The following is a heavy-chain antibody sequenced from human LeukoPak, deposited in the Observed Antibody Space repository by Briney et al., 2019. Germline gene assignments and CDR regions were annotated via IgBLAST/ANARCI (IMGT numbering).Heavy chain of an antibody. CDR2: ISSSSSYI. V-gene: IGHV3-21*01. Sequence: GGSLRLSCAASGFTFSSYSMNWVRQAPGKGLEWVSSISSSSSYIYYADSVKGRFTISRDNAKNSLYLQMNSLRAEDTAVYYCARLGDGYNQNPFDYWGQGTLVTVSS. J-gene: IGHJ4*02. CDR1: GFTFSSYS. D-gene: IGHD5-24*01. CDR3: ARLGDGYNQNPFDY.